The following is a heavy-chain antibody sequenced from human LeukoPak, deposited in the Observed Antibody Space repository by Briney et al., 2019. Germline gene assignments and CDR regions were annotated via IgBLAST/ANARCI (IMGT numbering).Heavy chain of an antibody. CDR2: INHSGST. D-gene: IGHD6-6*01. V-gene: IGHV4-34*01. J-gene: IGHJ6*02. CDR1: GGSFSGYY. CDR3: ARDEYSSSSCARYYYYGMDV. Sequence: SETLSLTCAVYGGSFSGYYWSWIRQPPGKGLEWIGEINHSGSTNYNPSLKSRVTISVDTSKNQFSLKLSSVTAADTAVYYCARDEYSSSSCARYYYYGMDVWGQGTTVTVSS.